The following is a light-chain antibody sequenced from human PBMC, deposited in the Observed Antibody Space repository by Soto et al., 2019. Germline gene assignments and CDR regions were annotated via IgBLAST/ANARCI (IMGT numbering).Light chain of an antibody. V-gene: IGLV1-51*02. Sequence: QSVLTQPPSVSAAPGQTVTISCSGSSSNIGNNYVSWYQHLPGAAPKLLIYETNRRPAGIPDRFSGSKSGTSATLAITGLPTADEPDYYCETWDTSLSAGRVFGPGTKLTVL. J-gene: IGLJ1*01. CDR1: SSNIGNNY. CDR3: ETWDTSLSAGRV. CDR2: ETN.